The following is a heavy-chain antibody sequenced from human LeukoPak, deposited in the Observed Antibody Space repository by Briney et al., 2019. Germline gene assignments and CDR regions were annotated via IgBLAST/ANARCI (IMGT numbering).Heavy chain of an antibody. Sequence: PVGSLRLSCAASGFTFSSYGMHWVRQAPGKGLEWVSYISSSSSTIYYADSVKGRFTISRDNAKNSLYLQMNSLRAEDTAVNYCAKARGGYDSNWFDPWGQGTLVTVSS. J-gene: IGHJ5*02. CDR3: AKARGGYDSNWFDP. V-gene: IGHV3-48*01. D-gene: IGHD5-12*01. CDR2: ISSSSSTI. CDR1: GFTFSSYG.